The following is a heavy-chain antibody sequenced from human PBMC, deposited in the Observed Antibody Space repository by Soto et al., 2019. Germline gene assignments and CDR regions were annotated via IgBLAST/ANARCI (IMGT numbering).Heavy chain of an antibody. V-gene: IGHV1-3*01. D-gene: IGHD3-10*01. J-gene: IGHJ3*02. CDR3: ARARGYYYGSGINNAFDI. Sequence: ASVKVSCKASGYTFTSYARHWVRQAPGQRLEWMGWINAGNGNTKYSQKFQGRVTITRDTSASTAYMELSSLRSEDTAVYYCARARGYYYGSGINNAFDIWGQGTMVTVSS. CDR1: GYTFTSYA. CDR2: INAGNGNT.